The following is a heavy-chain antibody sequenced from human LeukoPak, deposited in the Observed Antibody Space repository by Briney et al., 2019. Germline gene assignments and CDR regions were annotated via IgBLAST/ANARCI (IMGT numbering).Heavy chain of an antibody. J-gene: IGHJ4*02. V-gene: IGHV3-33*01. CDR2: IWYDGNNK. CDR1: GFTFSNYG. CDR3: ARSYCSGGSCYSFDY. Sequence: PGGSLRLSCAASGFTFSNYGMHWVRRAPGKGLEWVAVIWYDGNNKYYADSVKGRFTISRDNSKNTLYLQMNSLRAEDTAVYYCARSYCSGGSCYSFDYWGQGTLVTVSS. D-gene: IGHD2-15*01.